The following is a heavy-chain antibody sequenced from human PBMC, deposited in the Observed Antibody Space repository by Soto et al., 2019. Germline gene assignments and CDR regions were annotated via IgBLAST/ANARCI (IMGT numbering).Heavy chain of an antibody. V-gene: IGHV5-51*01. D-gene: IGHD2-15*01. CDR3: ARAVMVVVGTVYVYP. CDR2: VHPGDSDT. J-gene: IGHJ5*02. Sequence: GESLKISCKGSGYSFTSYWIAWVRQMPGKGLEWMGIVHPGDSDTRYSPSIQGQVTISVDKSISTAYLQWSSLKASDTAMYYCARAVMVVVGTVYVYPCGQGTLVTICS. CDR1: GYSFTSYW.